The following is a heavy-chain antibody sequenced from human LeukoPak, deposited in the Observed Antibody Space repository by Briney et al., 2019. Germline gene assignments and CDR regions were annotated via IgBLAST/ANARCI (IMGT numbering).Heavy chain of an antibody. D-gene: IGHD2-2*02. CDR1: GGSISSYY. Sequence: SETLSLIRTASGGSISSYYWGWIRQPPGKGLEWIGSIYYSGSTYYNPSLKSRVTISVDTSKNQFSLKLSSVTAADTAVYYCARHGKLLYTNWFDPWGQGTLVTVSS. CDR2: IYYSGST. V-gene: IGHV4-39*01. CDR3: ARHGKLLYTNWFDP. J-gene: IGHJ5*02.